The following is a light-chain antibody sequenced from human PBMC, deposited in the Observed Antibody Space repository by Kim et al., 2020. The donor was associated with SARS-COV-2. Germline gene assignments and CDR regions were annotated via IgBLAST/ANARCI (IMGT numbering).Light chain of an antibody. V-gene: IGLV1-44*01. Sequence: GPWVTISCSVSSPDIGSNTVNSCQQLPGATPQRLIYINNQRPSGVPCHGSVSTSGASASLAIISLLSEDEADYYCAAWDDSLNGPVFGGGTQLTVL. CDR1: SPDIGSNT. J-gene: IGLJ3*02. CDR3: AAWDDSLNGPV. CDR2: INN.